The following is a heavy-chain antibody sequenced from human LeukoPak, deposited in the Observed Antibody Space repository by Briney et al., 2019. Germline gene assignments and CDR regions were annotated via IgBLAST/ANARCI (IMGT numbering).Heavy chain of an antibody. D-gene: IGHD1-26*01. J-gene: IGHJ6*03. CDR3: ARDPYSGNYGDTYYYYMDV. CDR1: TFTFSTYN. CDR2: ITSSSTYT. Sequence: GGSLRLSCAASTFTFSTYNMNWVRQAPGKGLEWVSSITSSSTYTFYADSVRGRFTISRDNAKNSLYLQMNSLTAEDTAVCYCARDPYSGNYGDTYYYYMDVWGKGTTVTVSS. V-gene: IGHV3-21*01.